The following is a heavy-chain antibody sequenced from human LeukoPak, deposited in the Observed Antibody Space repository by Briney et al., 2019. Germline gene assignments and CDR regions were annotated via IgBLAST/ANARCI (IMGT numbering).Heavy chain of an antibody. CDR2: IKSKTDGGTT. J-gene: IGHJ4*02. D-gene: IGHD5-12*01. V-gene: IGHV3-15*01. CDR1: GFTFRNAW. Sequence: GGSLRLSCAASGFTFRNAWMSWVRQAPGKGLEWVGRIKSKTDGGTTDYAAPVKGRFTISRDDSKNTLYLQMNSLKTEDTAVYYCTLSSGYDSGEFDYWGQGTLVTVSS. CDR3: TLSSGYDSGEFDY.